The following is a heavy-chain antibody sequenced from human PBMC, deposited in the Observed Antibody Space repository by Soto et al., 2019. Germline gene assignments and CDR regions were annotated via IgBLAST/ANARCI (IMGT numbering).Heavy chain of an antibody. CDR1: GGSISSTDHY. D-gene: IGHD2-15*01. CDR2: IYFAGST. J-gene: IGHJ6*02. Sequence: HLQLQESGPGLVKASETLSLTCTVSGGSISSTDHYWGWVRQPPGKGLEWLGSIYFAGSTFHNPALKRRATISVDPSRNQFSLRLSTVTASDTAVYYCARLVFHCLRGSCDDYSFYGLDVWGQGTTVTVSS. V-gene: IGHV4-39*01. CDR3: ARLVFHCLRGSCDDYSFYGLDV.